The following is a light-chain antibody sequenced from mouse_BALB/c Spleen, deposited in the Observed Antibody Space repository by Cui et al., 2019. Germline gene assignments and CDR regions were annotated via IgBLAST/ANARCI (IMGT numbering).Light chain of an antibody. J-gene: IGKJ1*01. V-gene: IGKV4-50*01. Sequence: DNRLNQSPAIMSASLGGKVTTSCRTSSSVTYMYWYQQKSDASPKLWIYYTSNLAPGVPARFSGSGSGNSYSLTISSMEGEDAATYYCQQFTSSPWTFGGGTKLEIK. CDR2: YTS. CDR1: SSVTY. CDR3: QQFTSSPWT.